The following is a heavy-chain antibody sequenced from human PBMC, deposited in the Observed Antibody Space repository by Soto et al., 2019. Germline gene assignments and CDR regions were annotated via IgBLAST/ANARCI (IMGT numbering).Heavy chain of an antibody. Sequence: QVQLVQSGAEVKKPGASVKVSCKASGYTFTSYGISWVRQAPGQGLEWMGWISAYNGNTNYAQKLQGRVTMTTDTSASTGYMELRSLRSDDTAVYYCAREYCSSTSCYSERYYYGMDVWGQGTTVTVSS. CDR1: GYTFTSYG. CDR3: AREYCSSTSCYSERYYYGMDV. J-gene: IGHJ6*02. D-gene: IGHD2-2*01. CDR2: ISAYNGNT. V-gene: IGHV1-18*01.